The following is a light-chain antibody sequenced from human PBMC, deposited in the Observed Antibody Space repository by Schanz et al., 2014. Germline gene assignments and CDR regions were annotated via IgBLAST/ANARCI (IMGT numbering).Light chain of an antibody. V-gene: IGLV2-14*01. Sequence: QSALTQPPSASGSPGQSVTISCTGTSSDVGGYNYVSWYQQHPGKAPKLMIYEVTKRPSGVSNRFSGSKSGNTASLTISGLQAEDEADYYCRSYTSSGAYVFGSGTKLTVL. CDR3: RSYTSSGAYV. CDR2: EVT. J-gene: IGLJ1*01. CDR1: SSDVGGYNY.